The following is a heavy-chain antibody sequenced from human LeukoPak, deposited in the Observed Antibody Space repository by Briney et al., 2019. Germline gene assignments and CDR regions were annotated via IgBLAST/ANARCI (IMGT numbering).Heavy chain of an antibody. Sequence: PSETLSLTCTVCGGSISTSNYYWGWIRQPPGKGLEWIGNNSPSLRSRVTISLDTSRNQFSLKLNSVTAADTAVYYCAKSNGYGLVDIWGQGTMVSVSS. V-gene: IGHV4-39*07. J-gene: IGHJ3*02. CDR1: GGSISTSNYY. D-gene: IGHD3-10*01. CDR3: AKSNGYGLVDI.